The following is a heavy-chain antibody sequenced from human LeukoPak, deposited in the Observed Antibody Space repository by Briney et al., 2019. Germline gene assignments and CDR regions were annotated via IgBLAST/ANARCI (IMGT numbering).Heavy chain of an antibody. V-gene: IGHV4-39*01. Sequence: SETLSLTCTVSDDSARSDNYYGGWVRQPPGKGLEWIGNIYYSGSTYYNPSLKSRVTMSVDTSKNQFFLKLNSVTAADTAVYYCARGRPYSGGYHLDYWGQGTLVTVSS. CDR3: ARGRPYSGGYHLDY. CDR1: DDSARSDNYY. CDR2: IYYSGST. D-gene: IGHD1-26*01. J-gene: IGHJ4*02.